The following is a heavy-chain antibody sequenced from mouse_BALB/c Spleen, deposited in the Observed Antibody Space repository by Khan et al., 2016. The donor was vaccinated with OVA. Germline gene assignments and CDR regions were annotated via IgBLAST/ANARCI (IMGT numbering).Heavy chain of an antibody. Sequence: QLQESGGGLVQPCRSMNLSCAVSGFSFSNYCMYWVRRPPAKGLEGFVDIRWKTDDYITRYAETGEGRFTNSRDDSKSGAYQQIDNLRAEDTDNYDYWILLWGQGTTVTVSS. V-gene: IGHV6-6*02. CDR2: IRWKTDDYIT. J-gene: IGHJ2*01. CDR3: WILL. CDR1: GFSFSNYC.